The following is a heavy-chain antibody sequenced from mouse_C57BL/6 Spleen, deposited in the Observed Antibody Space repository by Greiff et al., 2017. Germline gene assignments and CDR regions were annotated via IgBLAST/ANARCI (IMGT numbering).Heavy chain of an antibody. CDR3: ARDSNYVRYYFDY. D-gene: IGHD2-5*01. CDR2: ISDGGSYT. J-gene: IGHJ2*01. V-gene: IGHV5-4*01. CDR1: GFTFSSYA. Sequence: EVQVVESGGGLVKPGGSLKLSCAASGFTFSSYAMSWVRQTPEKRLEWVATISDGGSYTYYPDNVKGRFTISRDNAKNNLYLQMSHLKSEDTAMYYCARDSNYVRYYFDYWGQGTTLTVSS.